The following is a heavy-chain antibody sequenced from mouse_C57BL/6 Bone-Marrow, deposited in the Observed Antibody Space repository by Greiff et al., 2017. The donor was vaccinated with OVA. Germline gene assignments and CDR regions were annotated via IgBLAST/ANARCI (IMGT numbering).Heavy chain of an antibody. CDR1: GFNIKDYY. Sequence: VQLQQSGAELVKPGASVKLSCTASGFNIKDYYMHWVKQRTEQGLEWIGRIDPEDGETKYAPKFQGKATITADTSSNTAYLQLSSLTSEDTAVYYCAKGVGYYYDSSCNWNFDVWGTGTTVTVAS. J-gene: IGHJ1*03. CDR2: IDPEDGET. CDR3: AKGVGYYYDSSCNWNFDV. V-gene: IGHV14-2*01. D-gene: IGHD1-1*01.